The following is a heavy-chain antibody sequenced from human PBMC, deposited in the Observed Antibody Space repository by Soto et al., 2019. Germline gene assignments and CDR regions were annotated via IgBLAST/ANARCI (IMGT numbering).Heavy chain of an antibody. J-gene: IGHJ2*01. Sequence: QVQLQQWGAGLLKPSETLSLSCEVHGEPFSGYYWSWLRQTPGRGLEWVGELNHSGLQSTNPSLRRLPTLSVDPSTLRLSRYVSSSPAADPAIYFCATTPHLGLIGDCYTYFNVWARGSLVSASS. CDR3: ATTPHLGLIGDCYTYFNV. D-gene: IGHD2-21*02. CDR1: GEPFSGYY. CDR2: LNHSGLQ. V-gene: IGHV4-34*04.